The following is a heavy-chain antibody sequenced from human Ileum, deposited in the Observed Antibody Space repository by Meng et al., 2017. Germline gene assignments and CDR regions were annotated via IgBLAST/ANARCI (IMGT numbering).Heavy chain of an antibody. CDR3: ARGVNAGVDY. D-gene: IGHD7-27*01. Sequence: QVQLVRFGAEVKTPGASVKVSCKASGYTFSSLHINWVRQATGQGPEWMGWMSPENGNTAYAQKFQGRVTMTRDTSVSTAYMELSGLTSDDSGVYYCARGVNAGVDYWGQGTLVTVSS. CDR2: MSPENGNT. J-gene: IGHJ4*02. V-gene: IGHV1-8*01. CDR1: GYTFSSLH.